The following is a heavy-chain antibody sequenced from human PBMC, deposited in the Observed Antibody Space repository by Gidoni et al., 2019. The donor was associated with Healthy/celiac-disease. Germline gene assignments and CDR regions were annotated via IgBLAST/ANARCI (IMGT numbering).Heavy chain of an antibody. CDR1: GGTFSSYA. V-gene: IGHV1-69*01. J-gene: IGHJ6*02. CDR3: ASVTMVRGARGGMDV. D-gene: IGHD3-10*01. CDR2: IIPSFGTA. Sequence: QVQLVQSGAEVKKPGSSVKVSCKPSGGTFSSYAISWVRQAPGQGLEWMGGIIPSFGTANYAQKFQGRVTITADESTSTAYMGLSSLRSEDTAVYYCASVTMVRGARGGMDVWGQGTTVTVSS.